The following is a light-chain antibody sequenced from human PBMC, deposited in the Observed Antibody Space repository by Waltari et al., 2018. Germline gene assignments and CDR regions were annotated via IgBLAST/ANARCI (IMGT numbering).Light chain of an antibody. J-gene: IGLJ2*01. Sequence: QSALTQPASVSGSPGPSLTLSCTGISSHVVGYHYFYWYPQHPGKAPKVMIYDVGYRPSGFSSRFSGSKSGNTASLTISGLQAEDEADYYCTSYASSSTLVFGGGTKLTVL. CDR1: SSHVVGYHY. CDR3: TSYASSSTLV. V-gene: IGLV2-14*03. CDR2: DVG.